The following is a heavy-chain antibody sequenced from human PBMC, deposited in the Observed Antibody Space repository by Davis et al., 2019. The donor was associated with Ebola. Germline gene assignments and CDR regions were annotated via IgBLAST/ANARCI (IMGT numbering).Heavy chain of an antibody. CDR3: ARGMVFDWNEPDDY. J-gene: IGHJ4*02. CDR2: ISSSGSTI. D-gene: IGHD1-1*01. V-gene: IGHV3-48*04. CDR1: GFTFSSYW. Sequence: GGSLRLSCAASGFTFSSYWMSWVRQAPGKGLEWVSYISSSGSTIYYADSVKGRFTISRDNAKNSLYLQMNSLRAEDTAVYYCARGMVFDWNEPDDYWGQGTLVTVSS.